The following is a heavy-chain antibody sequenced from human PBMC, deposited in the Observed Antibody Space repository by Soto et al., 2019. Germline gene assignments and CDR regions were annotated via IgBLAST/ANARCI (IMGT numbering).Heavy chain of an antibody. J-gene: IGHJ6*02. CDR1: GFTFSSYE. CDR2: ISSSGSTI. V-gene: IGHV3-48*03. Sequence: PGGSLRLSCAASGFTFSSYEMNWVRQAPGKGLEWVSYISSSGSTIYYADSVKGRFTISRDNAKNSLYLQMNSLRAEDTAVYYCAREYYYDSSGYENQYYYYGMDVWGQGTTVTVSS. CDR3: AREYYYDSSGYENQYYYYGMDV. D-gene: IGHD3-22*01.